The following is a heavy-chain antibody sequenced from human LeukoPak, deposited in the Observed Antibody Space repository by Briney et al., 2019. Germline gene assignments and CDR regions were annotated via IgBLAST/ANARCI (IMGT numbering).Heavy chain of an antibody. Sequence: SETLSLTCTVSGGSISSYYWSWIRKPPGKGLEWIGYIYYSGSTNYNPSLKSRVTISVDTSKNQFSLKLSSVTAADTAVYYCARGVWSGPVYYFDYWGQGTLVTVSS. CDR2: IYYSGST. CDR1: GGSISSYY. CDR3: ARGVWSGPVYYFDY. J-gene: IGHJ4*02. D-gene: IGHD3-3*01. V-gene: IGHV4-59*01.